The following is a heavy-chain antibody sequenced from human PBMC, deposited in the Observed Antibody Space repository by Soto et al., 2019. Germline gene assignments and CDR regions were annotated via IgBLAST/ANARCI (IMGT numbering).Heavy chain of an antibody. CDR1: GYTFTSYA. CDR3: AIGRESPLLWVFY. J-gene: IGHJ4*02. CDR2: INAGNGNT. D-gene: IGHD3-10*01. Sequence: ASVKVSCKASGYTFTSYAMHWVRQAPGQRLEWMGWINAGNGNTKYSQKFQGRATITTDTSTSTAYMELRSLRSDDTAVYYCAIGRESPLLWVFYWGQGTLVTVSS. V-gene: IGHV1-3*01.